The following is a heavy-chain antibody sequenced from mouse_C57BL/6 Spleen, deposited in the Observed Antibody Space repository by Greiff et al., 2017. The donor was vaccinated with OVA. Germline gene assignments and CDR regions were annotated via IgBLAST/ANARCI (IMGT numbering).Heavy chain of an antibody. CDR2: ISYDGSN. V-gene: IGHV3-6*01. D-gene: IGHD2-4*01. J-gene: IGHJ2*01. CDR3: ARDPGDYDSYFDY. CDR1: GYSITSGYY. Sequence: EVKLEESGPGLVKPSQSLSLTCSVTGYSITSGYYWNWIRQFPGNKLEWMGYISYDGSNNYNPSLKNRISITRDTSKNQFFLKLNSVTTEDTATYYCARDPGDYDSYFDYWGQGTTLTVSS.